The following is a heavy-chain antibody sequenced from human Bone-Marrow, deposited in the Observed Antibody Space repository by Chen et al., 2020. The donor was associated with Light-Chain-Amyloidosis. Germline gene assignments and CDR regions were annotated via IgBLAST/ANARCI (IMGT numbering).Heavy chain of an antibody. J-gene: IGHJ1*01. Sequence: EVQLLESGGGLVQPGGSLRLSCAASGFTFTSYAMTWVRQAPGKGLEWVSVIAGSGYTTYYPDSVKGRFTISRDNSKNTVYLDIDSLRAADTAVYYCVKDAAVGARYRQHWGQGTLVTVSS. CDR2: IAGSGYTT. V-gene: IGHV3-23*01. CDR3: VKDAAVGARYRQH. CDR1: GFTFTSYA. D-gene: IGHD1-26*01.